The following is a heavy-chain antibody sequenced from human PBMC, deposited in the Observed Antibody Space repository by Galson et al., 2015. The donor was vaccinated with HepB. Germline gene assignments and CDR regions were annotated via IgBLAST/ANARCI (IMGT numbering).Heavy chain of an antibody. CDR3: ARARLLSSYSSSWYDNWFDP. CDR1: GGSISSYY. D-gene: IGHD6-13*01. Sequence: TLSLTCPVSGGSISSYYWSWIRQPPGKGLEWIGYIYYSGSTNYNPSLKSRVTISVDTSKNQFSLKLSSVTAADTAVYYCARARLLSSYSSSWYDNWFDPWGQGTLVTVSS. CDR2: IYYSGST. V-gene: IGHV4-59*01. J-gene: IGHJ5*02.